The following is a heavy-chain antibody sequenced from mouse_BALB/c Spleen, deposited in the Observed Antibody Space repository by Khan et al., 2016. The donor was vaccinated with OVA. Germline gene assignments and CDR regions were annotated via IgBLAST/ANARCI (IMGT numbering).Heavy chain of an antibody. CDR3: ARLAYYYDSEGIAY. CDR1: GFTFSTYG. D-gene: IGHD1-1*01. CDR2: VSTGGGYT. Sequence: EVQGVESGGDLVKPGGSLKLSCAASGFTFSTYGMSWVRQTPDKRLEWVATVSTGGGYTYYPDSVKGRFTISRDNAKNTLYLQMSSLKSEDTARFYCARLAYYYDSEGIAYWGQGTLVTVSA. J-gene: IGHJ3*01. V-gene: IGHV5-6*01.